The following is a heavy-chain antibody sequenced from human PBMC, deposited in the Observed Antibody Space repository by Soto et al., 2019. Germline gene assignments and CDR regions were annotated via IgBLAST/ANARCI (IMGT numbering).Heavy chain of an antibody. J-gene: IGHJ6*02. CDR3: ARVKSSGYYYDYYYYGMDV. CDR1: GGTFSSYA. CDR2: LIPIFGTA. D-gene: IGHD3-22*01. V-gene: IGHV1-69*01. Sequence: QVQLVQSGAEVKKPGSSVKVSCKASGGTFSSYAISWVRQAPGQGLEWMGGLIPIFGTANYAQKFQGRVTITADESTSTAYMELSSLRSEDTAVYYCARVKSSGYYYDYYYYGMDVWVQGTTVTVSS.